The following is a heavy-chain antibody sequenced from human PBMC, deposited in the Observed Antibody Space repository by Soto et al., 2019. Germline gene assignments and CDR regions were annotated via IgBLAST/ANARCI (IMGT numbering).Heavy chain of an antibody. D-gene: IGHD4-17*01. CDR3: AKDVSYGGKRPYYFDY. CDR2: IRDRGGSA. CDR1: GFTFSNYA. J-gene: IGHJ4*02. Sequence: EVQLVESGGGLVQPGGSLRLSCAASGFTFSNYAMSWVRQAPGRGLEWVSGIRDRGGSAYNADSVKGRFTISRDNAKSTVYLTMKGLRAEDTVVYYCAKDVSYGGKRPYYFDYWGQGTLVTVSS. V-gene: IGHV3-23*04.